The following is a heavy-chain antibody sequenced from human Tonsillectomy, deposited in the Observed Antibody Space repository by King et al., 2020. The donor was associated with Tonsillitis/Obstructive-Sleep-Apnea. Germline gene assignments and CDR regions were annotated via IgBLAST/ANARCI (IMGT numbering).Heavy chain of an antibody. J-gene: IGHJ4*02. CDR2: ISGSGVST. Sequence: VQLVESGGGLVQPGGSLRLSCAASGFTFSSYAMSWVRQAPGKGLEWVSAISGSGVSTYYADSVKGRFTISRDNSKNTLYLQMNSLRAEDTAVYYCAKDALYDTSGYYYGGGLDYWGQGTLVTVSS. CDR1: GFTFSSYA. CDR3: AKDALYDTSGYYYGGGLDY. D-gene: IGHD3-22*01. V-gene: IGHV3-23*04.